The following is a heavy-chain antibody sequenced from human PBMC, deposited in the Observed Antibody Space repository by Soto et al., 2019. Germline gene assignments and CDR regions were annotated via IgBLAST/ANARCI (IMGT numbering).Heavy chain of an antibody. V-gene: IGHV4-30-4*01. J-gene: IGHJ3*02. CDR1: AGFMSSCGYH. Sequence: PQARSVRWTGSAGFMSSCGYHWIWIRSPPGKGLEWIGYIYYSGSTYYNPSLKSRVTISVDTSKNQFSLKLSSVTAADTAVYYCARGDTMTYAFDIWGQGTMVT. D-gene: IGHD3-22*01. CDR3: ARGDTMTYAFDI. CDR2: IYYSGST.